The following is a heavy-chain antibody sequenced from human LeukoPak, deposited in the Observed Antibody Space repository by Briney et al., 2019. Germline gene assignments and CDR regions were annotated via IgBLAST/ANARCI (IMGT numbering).Heavy chain of an antibody. Sequence: GGSLRLSCAASGFTFSSYAMSWVRQAPGKGLEWVSYISSSGSTIYYTDSVKGRFTMSRDNAKNSLYLQMNSLRAEDTAVYYCASEVVVAATRGGSYWGQGTLVTVSS. CDR1: GFTFSSYA. CDR3: ASEVVVAATRGGSY. V-gene: IGHV3-48*04. CDR2: ISSSGSTI. J-gene: IGHJ4*02. D-gene: IGHD2-15*01.